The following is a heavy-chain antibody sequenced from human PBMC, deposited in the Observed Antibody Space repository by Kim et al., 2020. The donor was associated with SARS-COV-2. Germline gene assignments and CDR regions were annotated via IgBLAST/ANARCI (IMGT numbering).Heavy chain of an antibody. J-gene: IGHJ4*01. CDR3: TTPSPNYDFWSGYLNY. CDR2: IRSKTNNYAT. Sequence: GGSLRLSCAASGFTFSGSAMHWVRQASGKGLEWVGLIRSKTNNYATEYAAAVKGRFTISRDDSKNTAYLQMNSLKTEDTAVYYCTTPSPNYDFWSGYLNYWGHGTLVTVSS. D-gene: IGHD3-3*01. CDR1: GFTFSGSA. V-gene: IGHV3-73*01.